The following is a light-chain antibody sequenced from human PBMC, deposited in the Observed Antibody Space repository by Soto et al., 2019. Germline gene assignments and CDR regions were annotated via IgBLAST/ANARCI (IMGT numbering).Light chain of an antibody. CDR3: PSYDSSLSGYV. CDR2: GNS. CDR1: SSNIGAGYD. Sequence: VLTQPPSVSGAPGQRVTISCTGSSSNIGAGYDVHWYQQLPGTAPKLLIYGNSNRPSGVPDRFSGSKSGTSASLAITGLQAEDEADYYCPSYDSSLSGYVFGTGTKLTDL. J-gene: IGLJ1*01. V-gene: IGLV1-40*01.